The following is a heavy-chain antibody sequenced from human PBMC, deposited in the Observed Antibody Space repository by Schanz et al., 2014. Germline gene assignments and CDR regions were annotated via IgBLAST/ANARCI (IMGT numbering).Heavy chain of an antibody. Sequence: EMQLLESGGGLAQPGGSLRLSCAASGFTFSSYAMSWVRQAPGKGLEWVSAISGSGGSTYYADSVKGRFTISRDNSKNTLYLQMNSLRAEDTAVYYCAKGRFGELSAFYIWGQGTMVTVSS. V-gene: IGHV3-23*01. CDR2: ISGSGGST. CDR3: AKGRFGELSAFYI. CDR1: GFTFSSYA. J-gene: IGHJ3*02. D-gene: IGHD3-10*01.